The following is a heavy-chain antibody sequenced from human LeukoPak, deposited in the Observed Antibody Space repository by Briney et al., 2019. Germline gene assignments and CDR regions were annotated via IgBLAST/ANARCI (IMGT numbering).Heavy chain of an antibody. V-gene: IGHV3-23*01. CDR1: GFTFSSYA. D-gene: IGHD3-10*01. J-gene: IGHJ4*02. CDR3: AEVHDSITMVRGVIPYFDY. CDR2: ISGSGGST. Sequence: GRSLRLSCAASGFTFSSYAMSWVRQAPGKGLEWVSAISGSGGSTYYADSVKGRFTISRDNSKNTLYLQMNSLRAEDTAVYYCAEVHDSITMVRGVIPYFDYWGQGTLVTVSS.